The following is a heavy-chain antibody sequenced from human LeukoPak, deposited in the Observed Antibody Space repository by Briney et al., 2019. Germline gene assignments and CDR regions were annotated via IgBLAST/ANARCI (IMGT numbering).Heavy chain of an antibody. J-gene: IGHJ4*02. CDR3: AKAREEGYYYDSSGYYPDY. CDR1: GFTFSSYA. Sequence: GGSLRLSCAASGFTFSSYAMSWVRQAPGEGLEWVSAISGSGGSTYYADSVKGRFTISRDNSKNTLYLQMNSLRAEDTAVYYCAKAREEGYYYDSSGYYPDYWGQGTLVTVSS. D-gene: IGHD3-22*01. V-gene: IGHV3-23*01. CDR2: ISGSGGST.